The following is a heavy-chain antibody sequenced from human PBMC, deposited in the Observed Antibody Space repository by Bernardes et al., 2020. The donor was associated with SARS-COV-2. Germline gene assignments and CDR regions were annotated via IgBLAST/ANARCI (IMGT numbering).Heavy chain of an antibody. Sequence: GGSLRLSCAASGFIFSSYNMNWVRQAPGKGLEWVSYISSSSSFIYYADSVKGRFTISRDNAKNSLYLQMNSLRAEDTAVYYCAREGSEYYDSGGYYLDYWGQGTLVTVSS. CDR2: ISSSSSFI. J-gene: IGHJ4*02. D-gene: IGHD3-22*01. CDR1: GFIFSSYN. V-gene: IGHV3-21*05. CDR3: AREGSEYYDSGGYYLDY.